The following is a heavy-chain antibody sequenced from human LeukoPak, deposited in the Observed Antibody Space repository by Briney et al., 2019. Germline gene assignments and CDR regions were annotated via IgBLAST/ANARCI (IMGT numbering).Heavy chain of an antibody. V-gene: IGHV3-23*01. CDR3: VKAHVEAADYYYVYMDV. J-gene: IGHJ6*03. D-gene: IGHD2-15*01. Sequence: GGSLRLSCAAAGFTFSSYTMSWVRRAPGKGLEWVAAIGGSGGRSGVSTYYADSVKGRFTISRDNSKNTLYLQMNSLRAEDTAEYYCVKAHVEAADYYYVYMDVSGKGTTVTVSS. CDR2: IGGSGGRSGVST. CDR1: GFTFSSYT.